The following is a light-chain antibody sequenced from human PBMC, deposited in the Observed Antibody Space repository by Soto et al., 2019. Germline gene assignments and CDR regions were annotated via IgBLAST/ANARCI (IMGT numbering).Light chain of an antibody. CDR3: FSSAVRFYV. CDR1: SIDVGDYNY. J-gene: IGLJ1*01. Sequence: QSALTQPRSVSGSPGQSVTISCTGTSIDVGDYNYVSWYQQHPGKAPKLMIYDVSKRPSGVPDRFSGSKSGNTASLTISGLQADDEADYYCFSSAVRFYVFGTWTK. CDR2: DVS. V-gene: IGLV2-11*01.